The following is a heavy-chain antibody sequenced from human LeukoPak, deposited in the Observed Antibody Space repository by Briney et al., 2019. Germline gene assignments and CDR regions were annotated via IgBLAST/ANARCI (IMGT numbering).Heavy chain of an antibody. CDR1: GFSFSSYS. CDR2: ISGSSSTI. D-gene: IGHD2-8*01. CDR3: ARLRAGVYFDY. J-gene: IGHJ4*02. Sequence: GGSLRLSCAASGFSFSSYSMNWVRQAPGKGLEWASYISGSSSTIFSADSVKGRFTISRDNAKNSLSLQMNSLRDEDTAVYYCARLRAGVYFDYWGQGTLVTVSS. V-gene: IGHV3-48*02.